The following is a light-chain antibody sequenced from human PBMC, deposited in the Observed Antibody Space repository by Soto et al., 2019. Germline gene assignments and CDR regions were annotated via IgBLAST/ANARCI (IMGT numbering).Light chain of an antibody. J-gene: IGKJ1*01. CDR1: QGISKY. V-gene: IGKV1-27*01. CDR2: AAS. CDR3: QRYNSAPWT. Sequence: DIQMTQSPSSLSASVGDRVTITFRASQGISKYLGWYQQKPGKVPKLLIYAASTLQSGVPSRFSGSGSGTDFTLTISSLQPEDVATYYCQRYNSAPWTFGQGTKVDIK.